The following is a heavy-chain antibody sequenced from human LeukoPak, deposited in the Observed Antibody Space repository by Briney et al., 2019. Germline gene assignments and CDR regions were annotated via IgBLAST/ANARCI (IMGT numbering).Heavy chain of an antibody. CDR1: GGSFSGHY. J-gene: IGHJ4*02. V-gene: IGHV4-34*01. Sequence: SETLSLTCAVYGGSFSGHYWSWIRQPPGKGLEWIGEINHSGSTNYNPSLKRRVTISVDTSKNQFSLKLGSVTAADTAVYYCAGYYYGSGSYHNHPNFDYWGQGTLVTVSS. CDR2: INHSGST. D-gene: IGHD3-10*01. CDR3: AGYYYGSGSYHNHPNFDY.